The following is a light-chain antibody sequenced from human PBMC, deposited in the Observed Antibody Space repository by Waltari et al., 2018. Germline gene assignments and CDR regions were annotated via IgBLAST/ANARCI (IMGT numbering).Light chain of an antibody. J-gene: IGKJ1*01. CDR1: QSLVDSDGHTH. V-gene: IGKV2-30*01. CDR3: MQGTQWPWT. CDR2: TVS. Sequence: DVVMTQSPPSLPVTLGQPASISCRSSQSLVDSDGHTHLNWFHQRPGHTPRRLIYTVSYRDSGVPDRFSGSGSGTDFTLKISRVEAEDVGVYYCMQGTQWPWTFGQGTKVEIK.